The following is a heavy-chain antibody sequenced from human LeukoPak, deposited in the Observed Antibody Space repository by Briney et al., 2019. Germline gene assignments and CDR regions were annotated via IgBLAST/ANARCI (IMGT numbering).Heavy chain of an antibody. D-gene: IGHD3-22*01. CDR1: GFTFSSYA. Sequence: GGSLRLSCAASGFTFSSYAMSWVRQAPGKGLEWVSGISGSGGSTYYADSMKGRFTISRDNSKNTLYLQMNSLRAEDTAVYYCAKFTMIVVIIPSAFDIWGQGTMVTVSS. CDR3: AKFTMIVVIIPSAFDI. J-gene: IGHJ3*02. V-gene: IGHV3-23*01. CDR2: ISGSGGST.